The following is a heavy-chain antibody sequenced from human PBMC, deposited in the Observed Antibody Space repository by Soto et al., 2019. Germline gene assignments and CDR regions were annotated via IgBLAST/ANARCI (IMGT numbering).Heavy chain of an antibody. CDR1: GGTFRNHG. D-gene: IGHD3-16*01. Sequence: QVHLVQSGAEVRKPGSSVKVSCKASGGTFRNHGINWVRQAPGQGLEWVGAFIPILGTTNYAPKFQGRVTITADESTSTAYMQLSSLRSEDSAIYFCARALLRLGELSFGSFDYWGQGPLVTVSS. CDR2: FIPILGTT. J-gene: IGHJ4*02. CDR3: ARALLRLGELSFGSFDY. V-gene: IGHV1-69*01.